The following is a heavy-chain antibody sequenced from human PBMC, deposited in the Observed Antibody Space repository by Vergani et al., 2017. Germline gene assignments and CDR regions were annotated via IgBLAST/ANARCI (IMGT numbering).Heavy chain of an antibody. Sequence: QVQLQQWGAGLLKPSETLSLTCADYGGSFSGYYWSWIRQPPGKGLEWIGEINHSGSTNYNPSLKSRVTISVDTSKNQFSLKLSSVTAADTAVYYCAREAAGYFDYWGQGTLVTVSS. CDR1: GGSFSGYY. CDR3: AREAAGYFDY. J-gene: IGHJ4*02. D-gene: IGHD6-13*01. CDR2: INHSGST. V-gene: IGHV4-34*01.